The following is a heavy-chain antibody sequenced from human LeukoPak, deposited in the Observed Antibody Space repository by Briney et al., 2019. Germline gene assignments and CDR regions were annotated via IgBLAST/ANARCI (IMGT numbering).Heavy chain of an antibody. CDR1: GYSFTSYW. Sequence: GESLKISCKGSGYSFTSYWIGWVRQMPGKGLEWMGIIYPGDSDTRYSPSFQDQVTISADKSISTAYLQWSSLKASDTAMYYCARRITMVRGVIGYDYWGQGTLVTVSS. V-gene: IGHV5-51*01. J-gene: IGHJ4*02. CDR3: ARRITMVRGVIGYDY. CDR2: IYPGDSDT. D-gene: IGHD3-10*01.